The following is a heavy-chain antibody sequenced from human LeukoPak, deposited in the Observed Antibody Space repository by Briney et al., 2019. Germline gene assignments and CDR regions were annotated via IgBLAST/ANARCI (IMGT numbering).Heavy chain of an antibody. Sequence: GASVKVSCKASGYTFTSYDINWVRQATGQGLEWMGWMNPNSGNTGYAQKLQGRVTMTTDTSTSTAYMELRSLRSDDTAVYYCARDRPYYGDYSGGFDYWGQGTLVTVSS. CDR3: ARDRPYYGDYSGGFDY. CDR2: MNPNSGNT. D-gene: IGHD4-17*01. V-gene: IGHV1-8*01. CDR1: GYTFTSYD. J-gene: IGHJ4*02.